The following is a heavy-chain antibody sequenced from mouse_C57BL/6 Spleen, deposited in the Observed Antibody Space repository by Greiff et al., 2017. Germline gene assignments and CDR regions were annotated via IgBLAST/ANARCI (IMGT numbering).Heavy chain of an antibody. Sequence: EVMLVESGGDLVKPGGSLKLSCAASGFTFSSYGMSWVRQTPDKRLEWVATISSGGSYTYYPDSVKGRFTVSRDNAKNTLYLQMSSLKSGDTAMYYCARHGDVFDYWGQGTTLTVSS. V-gene: IGHV5-6*01. CDR3: ARHGDVFDY. CDR2: ISSGGSYT. J-gene: IGHJ2*01. CDR1: GFTFSSYG. D-gene: IGHD3-3*01.